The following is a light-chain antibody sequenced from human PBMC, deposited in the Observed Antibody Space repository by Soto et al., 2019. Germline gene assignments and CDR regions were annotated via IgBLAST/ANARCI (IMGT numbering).Light chain of an antibody. V-gene: IGLV2-14*01. Sequence: QSALTQPASVSGSPGQSITISCTGTSSDVGGYKYVSWYQQYPGKAPKLLIYDVSNRPSGVSNRFSGSKSDNTASLTISGLQAEDEADYYCSSYASASTPWVFGGGTQLTVL. CDR3: SSYASASTPWV. CDR1: SSDVGGYKY. CDR2: DVS. J-gene: IGLJ7*01.